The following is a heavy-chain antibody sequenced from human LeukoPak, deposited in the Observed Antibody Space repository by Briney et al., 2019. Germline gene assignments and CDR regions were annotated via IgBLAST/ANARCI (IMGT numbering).Heavy chain of an antibody. V-gene: IGHV3-48*01. CDR2: ISSSSSTI. Sequence: GGSLRLSCAASGFTFSSYSMNWVRQAPGKGLEWVSYISSSSSTIYYADSVKGRFTISRDNAKNSLYLQMNSLRAEDTAVYYCAIVDTAMVMPLYYMDVWGKGTTVTVSS. D-gene: IGHD5-18*01. CDR3: AIVDTAMVMPLYYMDV. CDR1: GFTFSSYS. J-gene: IGHJ6*03.